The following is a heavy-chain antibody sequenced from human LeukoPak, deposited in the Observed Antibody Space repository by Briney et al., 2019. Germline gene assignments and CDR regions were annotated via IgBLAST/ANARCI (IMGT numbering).Heavy chain of an antibody. D-gene: IGHD6-13*01. V-gene: IGHV4-4*02. CDR1: GGSMNNNNW. CDR3: ARVGSSLYYYYYMDV. CDR2: IYRSGST. J-gene: IGHJ6*03. Sequence: SGTLSLTCAVSGGSMNNNNWWSWVRQPPGKGLEWIGEIYRSGSTNYNPSLRSRITISLDKSKNQFSLNLTSVTAADAAVYYCARVGSSLYYYYYMDVWGKGTTVTVSS.